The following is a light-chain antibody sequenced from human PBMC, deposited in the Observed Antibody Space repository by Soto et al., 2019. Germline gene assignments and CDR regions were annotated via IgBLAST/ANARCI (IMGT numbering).Light chain of an antibody. Sequence: QSVLTQPPSVSLAPGQRVTMSCSGSSSNIGGNSVSWYQQLPGTAPKLLIYDDNKRPSGIPDRFSGSKSGTSATLGITGFQTGDEADYYCGSWDSSLSAYVFGTGTKVTVL. CDR2: DDN. CDR3: GSWDSSLSAYV. CDR1: SSNIGGNS. V-gene: IGLV1-51*01. J-gene: IGLJ1*01.